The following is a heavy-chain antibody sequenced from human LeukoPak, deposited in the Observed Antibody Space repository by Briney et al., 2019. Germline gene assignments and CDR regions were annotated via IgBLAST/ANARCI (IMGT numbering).Heavy chain of an antibody. V-gene: IGHV1-18*01. D-gene: IGHD3-3*01. J-gene: IGHJ6*03. Sequence: ASVKVSCKASGYTFTSYGISWVRQAPGQGLEWMGWISAYNGNTNYAQKLQGRVTMTTDTSTSTAYMELRSLRSDDTAVYYCARDPSYYDFWSGRYYYYYYMDVWGKGTTVTVSS. CDR2: ISAYNGNT. CDR1: GYTFTSYG. CDR3: ARDPSYYDFWSGRYYYYYYMDV.